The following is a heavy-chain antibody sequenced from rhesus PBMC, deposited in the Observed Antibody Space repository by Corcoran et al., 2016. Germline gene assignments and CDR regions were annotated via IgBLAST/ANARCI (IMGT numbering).Heavy chain of an antibody. CDR3: ARDQGSWNNGGLDS. J-gene: IGHJ6*01. Sequence: QVQLVQSGAEVKKPGSSVKVSCKASGYTFTDYYMHWVRQAPQQGLEWMGWITPYNGNTKYAQKFPGSVTMTRATSTSTAYMELSSLRSEDTAVYYCARDQGSWNNGGLDSWGQGVVVTVSS. V-gene: IGHV1S2*01. CDR2: ITPYNGNT. CDR1: GYTFTDYY. D-gene: IGHD1-20*01.